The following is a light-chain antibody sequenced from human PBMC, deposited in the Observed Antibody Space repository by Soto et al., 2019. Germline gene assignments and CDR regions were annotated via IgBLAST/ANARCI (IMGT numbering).Light chain of an antibody. CDR1: SSDVGGYYY. J-gene: IGLJ1*01. Sequence: QSVLTQPASVSGSPGQSITISCTGTSSDVGGYYYVSWYQHHPGKAPKLMIYQVSNRPSGVSNRFSGSKSGNTASLAITGLQAEDEADYYCQSFDSSVSGYVFGTGTKLTVL. CDR2: QVS. CDR3: QSFDSSVSGYV. V-gene: IGLV2-14*01.